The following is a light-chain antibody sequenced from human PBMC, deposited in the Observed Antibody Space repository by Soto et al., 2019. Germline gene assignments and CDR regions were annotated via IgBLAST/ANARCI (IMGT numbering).Light chain of an antibody. CDR2: WAS. CDR3: QQHYRTPYT. V-gene: IGKV4-1*01. CDR1: QSVLYSSNNKNY. J-gene: IGKJ2*01. Sequence: DIVMTQSPDILAVSLGERATINCKSSQSVLYSSNNKNYVAWYQQKPGQPPKLLMYWASTRESGVPDRFSGSGSGTDFTLTISSLQAEDVAVYYCQQHYRTPYTFGQGTKLEI.